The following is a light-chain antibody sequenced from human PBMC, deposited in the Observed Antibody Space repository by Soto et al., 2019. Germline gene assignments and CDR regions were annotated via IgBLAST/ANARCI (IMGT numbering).Light chain of an antibody. CDR1: QSISSY. V-gene: IGKV1-39*01. CDR3: QQSYSTHRT. CDR2: AAS. J-gene: IGKJ1*01. Sequence: DIQMTQSPSSLSASVGDRVTITCRASQSISSYLNWYQQKPGKAPKLLIYAASSLQSGVPSRFSGRGSGTDFTLTISSLQPEDFATYYCQQSYSTHRTFGQGTKVDIK.